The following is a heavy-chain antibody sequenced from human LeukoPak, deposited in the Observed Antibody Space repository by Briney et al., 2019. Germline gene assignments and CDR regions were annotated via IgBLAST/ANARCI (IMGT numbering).Heavy chain of an antibody. V-gene: IGHV1-69*04. Sequence: ASVKVACKASGGTFSSYAISWVRQAPGQGLEWMGRIIPILGIANYAQKFQGRVTIPADKSTSTAYMELSSLRSEDTAVYYCARSRKDIVATMFDYWGQGTLVTVSS. CDR2: IIPILGIA. J-gene: IGHJ4*02. CDR1: GGTFSSYA. D-gene: IGHD5-12*01. CDR3: ARSRKDIVATMFDY.